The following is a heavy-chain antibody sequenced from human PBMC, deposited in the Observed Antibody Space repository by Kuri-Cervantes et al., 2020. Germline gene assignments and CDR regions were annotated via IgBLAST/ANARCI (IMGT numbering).Heavy chain of an antibody. V-gene: IGHV1-8*01. J-gene: IGHJ4*02. CDR2: MNPNSGNT. D-gene: IGHD3-22*01. CDR3: ARGTSYYYDSSGYEKFDY. CDR1: GYTFTSYD. Sequence: ASVKVSCKASGYTFTSYDINWVRQATGQGLEWMGWMNPNSGNTGYAQKFQGRVTMTRDTSISTAYMELGRLRSDDTAVYYCARGTSYYYDSSGYEKFDYWGQGTLVTVSS.